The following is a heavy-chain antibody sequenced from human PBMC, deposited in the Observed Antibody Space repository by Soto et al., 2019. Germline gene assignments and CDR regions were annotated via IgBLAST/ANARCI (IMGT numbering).Heavy chain of an antibody. CDR3: ARGAVRRGNVGY. Sequence: QVQLVQSGAEVKKPGASVKVSCKASGYTFTGYYIHWVRQAPGQGLEWMGCINPNTGGTNFALSFQGRVTMTRDTSITTAFLELSRLTADDTAVYFCARGAVRRGNVGYWGQGTLVTVSS. CDR1: GYTFTGYY. CDR2: INPNTGGT. D-gene: IGHD3-10*01. J-gene: IGHJ4*02. V-gene: IGHV1-2*02.